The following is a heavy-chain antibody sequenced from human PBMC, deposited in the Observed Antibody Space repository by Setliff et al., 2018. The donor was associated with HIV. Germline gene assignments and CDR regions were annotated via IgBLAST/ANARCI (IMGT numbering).Heavy chain of an antibody. CDR1: GGSISSTSYY. CDR2: ISSSGST. D-gene: IGHD3-22*01. Sequence: SETLSLTCTVSGGSISSTSYYWGWIRQPPGTGLEWIGSISSSGSTYYNPSLKSRVTISVDTSENQFSLRLNSVTAADTAVYYCARYRYYYDSSGYGRWFDPWGQGTLGTVS. J-gene: IGHJ5*02. V-gene: IGHV4-39*01. CDR3: ARYRYYYDSSGYGRWFDP.